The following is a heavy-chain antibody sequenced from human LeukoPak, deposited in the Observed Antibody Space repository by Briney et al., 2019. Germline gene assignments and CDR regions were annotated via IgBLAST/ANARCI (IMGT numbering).Heavy chain of an antibody. Sequence: GGSLRLSCAASGFTFSSYAMSWVRQAPGRGLEWVSGISGSGGSTYYADSVKGRFTFSRDTSKNTLYLQMNSLRAEDTAVYYCARAQYHDNFWSGYYVREPNWFDPWGQGALVTVSS. CDR1: GFTFSSYA. CDR3: ARAQYHDNFWSGYYVREPNWFDP. J-gene: IGHJ5*02. D-gene: IGHD3-3*01. V-gene: IGHV3-23*01. CDR2: ISGSGGST.